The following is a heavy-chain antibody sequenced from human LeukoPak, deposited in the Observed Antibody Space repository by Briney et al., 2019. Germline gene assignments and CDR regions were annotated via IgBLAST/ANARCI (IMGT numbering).Heavy chain of an antibody. J-gene: IGHJ6*02. CDR1: GFTFDDYA. CDR3: ATSLEMATIDHYYYYGMDV. D-gene: IGHD5-24*01. Sequence: QAGGSLRLSCAASGFTFDDYAMHWVRQTPGKGLEWVSHISWNSATIEYADSVKGRFTISRDNAKNSLYLQMNSLRAEDTAVYYCATSLEMATIDHYYYYGMDVWGQGTTVTVSS. V-gene: IGHV3-9*01. CDR2: ISWNSATI.